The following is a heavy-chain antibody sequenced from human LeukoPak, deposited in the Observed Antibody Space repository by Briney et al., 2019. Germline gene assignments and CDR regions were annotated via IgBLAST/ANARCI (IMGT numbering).Heavy chain of an antibody. Sequence: ASVKVSCKASGYTFTSYGISWVPQAPGQGLEWMGWISAYNGNTNYAQKLQGRVTMTTDTSTSTAYMELRSVRSDDTAVYYCARVPDYGDYTDYFDYWGQGTLVTVSS. CDR3: ARVPDYGDYTDYFDY. D-gene: IGHD4-17*01. V-gene: IGHV1-18*04. J-gene: IGHJ4*02. CDR1: GYTFTSYG. CDR2: ISAYNGNT.